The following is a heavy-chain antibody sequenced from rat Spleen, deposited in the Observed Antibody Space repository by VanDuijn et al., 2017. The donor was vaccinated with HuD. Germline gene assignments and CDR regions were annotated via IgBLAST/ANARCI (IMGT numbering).Heavy chain of an antibody. D-gene: IGHD4-3*01. CDR2: ITTGGGNT. CDR3: ARHGRGERTYYYVMDA. Sequence: EVQLVESGGGLVQPGRSLKLSCAASGFTYSNYDMAWVRQAPTKGLECVASITTGGGNTYYRDSVKGRFSISRDNAKNTLYLQMDSLRSEDTATYYCARHGRGERTYYYVMDAWGQGVSVTVSS. CDR1: GFTYSNYD. V-gene: IGHV5S13*01. J-gene: IGHJ4*01.